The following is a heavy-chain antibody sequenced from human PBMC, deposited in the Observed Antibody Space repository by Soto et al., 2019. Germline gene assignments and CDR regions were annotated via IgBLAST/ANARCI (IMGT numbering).Heavy chain of an antibody. Sequence: QVQLQQWGAGLLKPSETLSLTCAVYGGSFSGYYWSWIRQPPGKGLEWIGEINHSGSTNYNPSLKSRVTISVDTSKNQFSLKLSSVTAADTAVYYCARISLVATTAPDYYYYGMDVWGQGTTVTVSS. J-gene: IGHJ6*02. V-gene: IGHV4-34*01. CDR2: INHSGST. D-gene: IGHD1-26*01. CDR3: ARISLVATTAPDYYYYGMDV. CDR1: GGSFSGYY.